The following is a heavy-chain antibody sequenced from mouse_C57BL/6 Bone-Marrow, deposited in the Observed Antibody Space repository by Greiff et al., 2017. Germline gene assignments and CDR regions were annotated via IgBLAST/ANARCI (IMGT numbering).Heavy chain of an antibody. D-gene: IGHD1-1*01. V-gene: IGHV1-80*01. CDR1: GYAFSSYW. Sequence: VQLQQSGAELVKPGASVKISCKASGYAFSSYWMNWVKQRPGKGLEWIGQIYPGEGDTNYNGKFKGKATLTADKSSSTAYMQLSSLTSEDSAVYFCARWDYYGSAWYFDVWGTGTTVTVSS. CDR3: ARWDYYGSAWYFDV. J-gene: IGHJ1*03. CDR2: IYPGEGDT.